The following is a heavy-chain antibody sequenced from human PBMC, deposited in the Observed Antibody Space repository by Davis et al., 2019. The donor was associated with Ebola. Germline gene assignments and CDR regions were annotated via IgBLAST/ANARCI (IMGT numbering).Heavy chain of an antibody. CDR1: GFNFDGYS. J-gene: IGHJ5*02. V-gene: IGHV3-7*03. Sequence: PGGSLRLSCAASGFNFDGYSMSWVRQVPGKGLEWVANINEDGSEKKSVDSLKDRFFIARDNLKNFLYLQMNSLRADDTAIYYCVRPSAGPWGKGALVIVSS. CDR2: INEDGSEK. CDR3: VRPSAGP.